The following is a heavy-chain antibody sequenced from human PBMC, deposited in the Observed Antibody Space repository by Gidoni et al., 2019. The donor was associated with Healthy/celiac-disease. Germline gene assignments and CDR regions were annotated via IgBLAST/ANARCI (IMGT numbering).Heavy chain of an antibody. V-gene: IGHV3-9*01. CDR1: GSTFADYA. CDR2: ISWNSGSI. J-gene: IGHJ3*02. D-gene: IGHD1-26*01. Sequence: EVQLVDSGGGLVQPGRSLSLSCAASGSTFADYAMLWVRQAPGKGLEWVSGISWNSGSIGYADSVKGRFTISRDNAKNSLYLQMNSLRAEDTALYYCAKGWRGSPLDAFDIWGQGTMVTVSS. CDR3: AKGWRGSPLDAFDI.